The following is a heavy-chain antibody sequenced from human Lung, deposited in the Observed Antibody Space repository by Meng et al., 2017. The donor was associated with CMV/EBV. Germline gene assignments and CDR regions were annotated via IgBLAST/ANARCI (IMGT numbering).Heavy chain of an antibody. Sequence: QVPLVQSGAELQKPGASVKVSCKASGYTFGIFGINWGRQAPGQGLEWVGWSSAENGNTNYAQKFQGRVTLTTDTSTKTAYMDLRGLRSDDSAVYYCARAGAAVTTHFDFWGRGTLVTVSS. D-gene: IGHD4-17*01. CDR2: SSAENGNT. J-gene: IGHJ4*02. V-gene: IGHV1-18*01. CDR1: GYTFGIFG. CDR3: ARAGAAVTTHFDF.